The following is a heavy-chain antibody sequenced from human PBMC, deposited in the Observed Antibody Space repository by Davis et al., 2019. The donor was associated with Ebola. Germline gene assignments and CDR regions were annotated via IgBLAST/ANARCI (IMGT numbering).Heavy chain of an antibody. CDR2: IYYSGST. Sequence: MPSETLSLTCTVSGGSISSRTYYWGWIRQAPGKGLEWIGTIYYSGSTYYNPSLRSRVTISVDTSKNQFSLKLSSVTATDTAVYYCARQSHSSSWYGGYYFDYWAQGTLVAVSS. J-gene: IGHJ4*02. CDR3: ARQSHSSSWYGGYYFDY. D-gene: IGHD6-13*01. CDR1: GGSISSRTYY. V-gene: IGHV4-39*01.